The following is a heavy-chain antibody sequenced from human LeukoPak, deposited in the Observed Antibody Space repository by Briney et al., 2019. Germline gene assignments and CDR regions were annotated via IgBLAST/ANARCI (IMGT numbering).Heavy chain of an antibody. Sequence: GGSLRLSCAASGFTFNSYSINWVRQAPGKGLEWVSSISSSSSYIYYADSVKGRFTISRDNAKNSLYLQMNSLRAEDTAVYYCATAPNYGGMPRRDYWGQGTLVTVSS. D-gene: IGHD4-23*01. CDR1: GFTFNSYS. CDR3: ATAPNYGGMPRRDY. J-gene: IGHJ4*02. CDR2: ISSSSSYI. V-gene: IGHV3-21*01.